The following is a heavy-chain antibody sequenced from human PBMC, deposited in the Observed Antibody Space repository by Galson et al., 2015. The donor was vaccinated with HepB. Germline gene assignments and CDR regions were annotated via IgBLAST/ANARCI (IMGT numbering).Heavy chain of an antibody. CDR1: GFTFSSYV. V-gene: IGHV3-33*01. J-gene: IGHJ4*02. CDR2: IWYDGSNK. CDR3: AREGGENWSGYYPDY. Sequence: SLRLSCAASGFTFSSYVMHWVRQAPGKGLEWVAVIWYDGSNKYYADSVKGRFTISRENSKNTLYLQMNSLRVEGTAVYYCAREGGENWSGYYPDYWGQGTLVTVSS. D-gene: IGHD3-3*01.